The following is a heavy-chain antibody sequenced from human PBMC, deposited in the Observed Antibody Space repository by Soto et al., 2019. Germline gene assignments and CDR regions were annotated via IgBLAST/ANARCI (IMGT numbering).Heavy chain of an antibody. CDR3: ASPIIAVAGYYYDGMDV. Sequence: PGESLKISCQGSGYSFTSYWISWVRQMPGKGLEWMGRIDPSDSYTNYSPSFQGHVTISADKSISTAYLQWSSLKASDTAMYYCASPIIAVAGYYYDGMDVWGQGTTVTVSS. D-gene: IGHD6-19*01. V-gene: IGHV5-10-1*01. CDR2: IDPSDSYT. J-gene: IGHJ6*02. CDR1: GYSFTSYW.